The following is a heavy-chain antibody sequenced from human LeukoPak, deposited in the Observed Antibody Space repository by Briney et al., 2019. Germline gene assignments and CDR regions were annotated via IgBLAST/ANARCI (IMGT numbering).Heavy chain of an antibody. CDR2: IYTSGST. D-gene: IGHD2-2*01. J-gene: IGHJ4*02. Sequence: SQTLSLTCTVSGGSISSGSYYWSWIRQPAGTGLEWIGRIYTSGSTYYNPSLKSRVTISVDTSKNQFSLKLSSVTAADTAVYYCAREWVVPAAPLDYWGQGTLVTVSS. V-gene: IGHV4-61*02. CDR3: AREWVVPAAPLDY. CDR1: GGSISSGSYY.